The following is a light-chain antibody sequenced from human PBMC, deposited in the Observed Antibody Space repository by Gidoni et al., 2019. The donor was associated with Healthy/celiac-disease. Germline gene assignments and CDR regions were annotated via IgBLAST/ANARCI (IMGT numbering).Light chain of an antibody. CDR2: GAS. V-gene: IGKV3D-15*01. CDR1: HSVSSN. CDR3: QQYNNWPPLIT. Sequence: EIVMTQSPATLSVSPGERATLSCRARHSVSSNFAWYQQNPGQAPRLLIYGASTRSTGIPSRFRGSGSGTEFTLTISRLQSEDFAVYYCQQYNNWPPLITFGQGTRLEIK. J-gene: IGKJ5*01.